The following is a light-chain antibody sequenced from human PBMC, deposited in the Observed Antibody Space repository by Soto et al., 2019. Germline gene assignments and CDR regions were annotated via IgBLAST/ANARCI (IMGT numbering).Light chain of an antibody. J-gene: IGKJ2*03. CDR2: WSS. CDR1: QSVLDSTDNENA. CDR3: QQYSTTTYS. V-gene: IGKV4-1*01. Sequence: DIVSTQSPESLAVSLGQRATINCKSSQSVLDSTDNENAVALYHHQPAQHPTLLISWSSRGESGVPGRFSGSGCDTDFSLTITGVQPEDVSVYYCQQYSTTTYSFGQGTKLQ.